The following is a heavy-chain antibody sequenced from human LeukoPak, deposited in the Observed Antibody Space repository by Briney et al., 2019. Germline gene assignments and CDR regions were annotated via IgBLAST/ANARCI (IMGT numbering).Heavy chain of an antibody. CDR1: GYTFTGYY. CDR2: INPNSGGT. J-gene: IGHJ3*02. V-gene: IGHV1-2*02. Sequence: GASVKVSCKASGYTFTGYYMHWVRQAPGQGLEWMGWINPNSGGTNYAQKFQGRVTMTRDTSISTAYMELSRLRSDDTAVYYCARGGRGALAGKNAFDTWGQGTMVTVSS. CDR3: ARGGRGALAGKNAFDT. D-gene: IGHD6-19*01.